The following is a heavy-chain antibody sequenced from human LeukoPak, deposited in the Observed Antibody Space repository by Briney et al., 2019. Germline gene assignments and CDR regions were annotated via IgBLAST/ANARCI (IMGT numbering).Heavy chain of an antibody. CDR1: GFTFSSSA. V-gene: IGHV3-23*01. J-gene: IGHJ4*02. CDR2: ISGSGGST. D-gene: IGHD3-10*01. Sequence: PGGSLRLSCAASGFTFSSSAMNWVRQAPGKGLEWVSAISGSGGSTYYADSVKGRFTISRDNSKNTLYLQMNSLRAEDTAVYYCAKGPNYGSGSFWGQGTLVTVSS. CDR3: AKGPNYGSGSF.